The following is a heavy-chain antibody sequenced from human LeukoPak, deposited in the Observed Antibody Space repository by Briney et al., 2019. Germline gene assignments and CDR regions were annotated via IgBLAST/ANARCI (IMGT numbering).Heavy chain of an antibody. V-gene: IGHV3-23*01. J-gene: IGHJ4*02. CDR3: AKPFGFLEWLYGGYFDS. CDR2: VSSDGINT. D-gene: IGHD3-3*01. Sequence: GGSLRLSCSAPGFTFSNFAMSWVRQAPGKGLEWVSAVSSDGINTYYTDSLKGRFTISRDNSKNTVFLQMHSLTAEDTAVYYCAKPFGFLEWLYGGYFDSWGQGTLVTVSS. CDR1: GFTFSNFA.